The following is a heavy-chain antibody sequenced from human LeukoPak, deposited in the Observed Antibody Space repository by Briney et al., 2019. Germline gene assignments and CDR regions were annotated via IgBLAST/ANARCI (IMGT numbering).Heavy chain of an antibody. Sequence: ASVKVSCKASGYIFTSYYMHWVRQAPGQGLEWMGIINPSGGSTSYAQKFQGRVTMTRDTSTSTVYMELSSLRSEDTAVYYCARDRSYDILTGEAPRYFDYWGQGTLVTVSS. V-gene: IGHV1-46*01. J-gene: IGHJ4*02. CDR3: ARDRSYDILTGEAPRYFDY. CDR1: GYIFTSYY. D-gene: IGHD3-9*01. CDR2: INPSGGST.